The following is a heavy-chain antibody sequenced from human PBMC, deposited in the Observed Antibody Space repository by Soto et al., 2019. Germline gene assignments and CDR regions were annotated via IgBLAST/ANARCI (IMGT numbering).Heavy chain of an antibody. J-gene: IGHJ4*02. CDR3: ASGSHVPHY. D-gene: IGHD6-6*01. CDR2: ISHSGST. CDR1: SGSISSGGYS. Sequence: QLQLQESGSGLVKPSQTLSLTCAVSSGSISSGGYSWSWIRQSPGKGLEGIGYISHSGSTYYNPSLKSRVTISVDRSKNQFSLKLSSVTAADTAVYYCASGSHVPHYWGQGTLVTVSS. V-gene: IGHV4-30-2*06.